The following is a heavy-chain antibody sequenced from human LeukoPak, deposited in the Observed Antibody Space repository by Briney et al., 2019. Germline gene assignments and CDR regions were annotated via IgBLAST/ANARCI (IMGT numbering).Heavy chain of an antibody. CDR1: GYTFTSYG. CDR2: ISAYNGNT. D-gene: IGHD1-26*01. Sequence: ASVKVSCKASGYTFTSYGISWVRQAPGQGLEWMGWISAYNGNTNYAQKLQGRVTMTTDTSTSTAYMELRSLRSDDTAVYYSARVATKAYSGSYSGYWGQGTLVTVSS. CDR3: ARVATKAYSGSYSGY. V-gene: IGHV1-18*01. J-gene: IGHJ4*02.